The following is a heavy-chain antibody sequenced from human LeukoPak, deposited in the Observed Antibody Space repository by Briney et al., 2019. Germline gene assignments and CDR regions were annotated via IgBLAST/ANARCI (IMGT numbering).Heavy chain of an antibody. J-gene: IGHJ5*02. Sequence: SETLSLTCTVSGGSISSYYWSWIRQPAGKGLEWIGRIYTSGSTNYNPSLKSRVTMSVDTSKNQFSLKLSSVTAADTAVYYCARGDYYGSGSYYNWFDPWGQGTLVTVSS. V-gene: IGHV4-4*07. CDR1: GGSISSYY. D-gene: IGHD3-10*01. CDR3: ARGDYYGSGSYYNWFDP. CDR2: IYTSGST.